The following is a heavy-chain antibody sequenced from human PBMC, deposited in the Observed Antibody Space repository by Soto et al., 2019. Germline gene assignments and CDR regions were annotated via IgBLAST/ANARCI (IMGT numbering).Heavy chain of an antibody. V-gene: IGHV3-30*18. D-gene: IGHD3-10*01. Sequence: GGSLRLSCAASGFTFSSYGMHWVRQAPGKGLEWVAVISYDGSNKYYADSVKGRFTISRDNSKNTLYLQMNSLRAEDTAVYYCAKDHRSYRGYYYMDVWGKGTTVTVSS. J-gene: IGHJ6*03. CDR2: ISYDGSNK. CDR1: GFTFSSYG. CDR3: AKDHRSYRGYYYMDV.